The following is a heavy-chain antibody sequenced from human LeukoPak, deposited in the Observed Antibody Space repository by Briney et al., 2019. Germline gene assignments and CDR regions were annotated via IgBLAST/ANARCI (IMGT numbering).Heavy chain of an antibody. CDR1: GFTFSSYA. Sequence: PGGSLRLSCAASGFTFSSYAIHWVRQAQGKGLEYVSSISGNGDSTFYANSVKGRFTISRDNSKNTLYLQMGSLRAEDMAVYYCARVGYSSPFDYWGQGTLVTVSS. D-gene: IGHD6-13*01. CDR3: ARVGYSSPFDY. V-gene: IGHV3-64*01. J-gene: IGHJ4*02. CDR2: ISGNGDST.